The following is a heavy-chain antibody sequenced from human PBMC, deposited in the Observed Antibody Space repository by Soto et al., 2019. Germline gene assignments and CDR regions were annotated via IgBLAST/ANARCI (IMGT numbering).Heavy chain of an antibody. J-gene: IGHJ4*02. D-gene: IGHD3-16*01. Sequence: SETLSLTCTVSGGSISDSSYYWGWIRQPPGKGLEWIGKIYYSGSTYYNPSLKSRVTISVDTSKNQFSLKLGSVTAADTAVYFCAREGGESSDGLYYFDSWGQGSLVTVSS. CDR2: IYYSGST. CDR1: GGSISDSSYY. CDR3: AREGGESSDGLYYFDS. V-gene: IGHV4-39*07.